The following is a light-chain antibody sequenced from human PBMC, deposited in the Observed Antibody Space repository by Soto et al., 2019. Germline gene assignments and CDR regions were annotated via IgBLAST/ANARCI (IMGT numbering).Light chain of an antibody. CDR2: DNN. CDR1: SSNIGNNY. CDR3: GKLDSSLSAGV. V-gene: IGLV1-51*01. Sequence: QSVLTQPPSVSAAPGQKVTISCSGSSSNIGNNYVSWYQQLPGTAPKLLIYDNNKRPSGIPDRFSGSKSGTSATLGITGLQTGDEAYSYCGKLDSSLSAGVFGTGTKVTVL. J-gene: IGLJ1*01.